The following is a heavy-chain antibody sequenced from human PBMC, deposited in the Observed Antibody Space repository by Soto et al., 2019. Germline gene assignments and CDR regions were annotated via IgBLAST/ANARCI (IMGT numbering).Heavy chain of an antibody. CDR1: GGSTSGKY. D-gene: IGHD3-9*01. J-gene: IGHJ2*01. V-gene: IGHV4-4*07. Sequence: QVHLQESGPGVVKASETLSLTCSLSGGSTSGKYWSWIRQSAGKGLEWIGRIYSSGRTHYNPSLGSRVSMSVAQNSFSLRLTSLTAADTAIYYCARDFDVNPALDYWYFDLWGRGTQVSVSS. CDR3: ARDFDVNPALDYWYFDL. CDR2: IYSSGRT.